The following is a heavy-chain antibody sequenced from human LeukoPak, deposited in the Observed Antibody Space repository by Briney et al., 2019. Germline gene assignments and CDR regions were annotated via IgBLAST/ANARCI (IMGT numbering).Heavy chain of an antibody. D-gene: IGHD1-26*01. CDR2: IWYDGSNK. CDR1: GFTSSSYG. V-gene: IGHV3-33*06. Sequence: PGGSLRLSCAASGFTSSSYGMHWVRQAPGKGLEWVAVIWYDGSNKYYADSVKGRFTISRDNSKNTLFLQMNSLRAEDTAVYYCAKGALSGSYCPTDYWGQGTLVTVSS. CDR3: AKGALSGSYCPTDY. J-gene: IGHJ4*02.